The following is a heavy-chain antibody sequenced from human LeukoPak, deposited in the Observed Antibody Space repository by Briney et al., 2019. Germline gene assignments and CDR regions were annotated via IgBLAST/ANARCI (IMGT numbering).Heavy chain of an antibody. J-gene: IGHJ6*03. CDR3: ARLDTRMANYMDV. CDR1: GYTFTGYS. CDR2: INPNSGGT. V-gene: IGHV1-2*02. D-gene: IGHD5-18*01. Sequence: ASVKVSCKASGYTFTGYSIYWVRQAPGQGLEWMGWINPNSGGTNYAQKFQGRVTMTRNTSISTAYMELSSLRSEDTAVYYCARLDTRMANYMDVWGKGTTVTISS.